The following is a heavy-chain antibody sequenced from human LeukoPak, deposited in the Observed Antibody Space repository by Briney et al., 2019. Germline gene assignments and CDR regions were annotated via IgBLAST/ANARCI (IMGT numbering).Heavy chain of an antibody. Sequence: GGSLRLSCAASGFTFSSYAMSWVRQAPGKGLEWVSSISSSDSRTYYADSVKGRFTISRDNSKNRLYLQMNSLRAEDTAVYYCTKEWNYSNYFGKDYYCGMDVWGQGTTVTVSS. CDR3: TKEWNYSNYFGKDYYCGMDV. D-gene: IGHD4-11*01. J-gene: IGHJ6*02. V-gene: IGHV3-23*01. CDR1: GFTFSSYA. CDR2: ISSSDSRT.